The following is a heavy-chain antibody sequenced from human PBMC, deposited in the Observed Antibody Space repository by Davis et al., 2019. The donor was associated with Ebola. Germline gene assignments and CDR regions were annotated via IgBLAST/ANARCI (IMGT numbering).Heavy chain of an antibody. V-gene: IGHV3-53*01. CDR1: GFTVSSNY. D-gene: IGHD2-2*01. Sequence: GESLKISCAASGFTVSSNYMSWVRQAPGKGLEWVSVIYSGGSTYYADSVKSRFTISRDNSKNTLYLQMNSLRAEDTAVYYCAKDWDIVVVPAAMDYWGQGTLVTVSS. CDR3: AKDWDIVVVPAAMDY. J-gene: IGHJ4*02. CDR2: IYSGGST.